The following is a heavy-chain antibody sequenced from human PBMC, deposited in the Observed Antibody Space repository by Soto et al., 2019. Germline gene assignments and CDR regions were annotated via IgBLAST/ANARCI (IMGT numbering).Heavy chain of an antibody. Sequence: QVQLVQSGAEVKNPGASVKVSCKASGYTFTRYGIGWARQAPGQGLEWMGWINTYNGNTNYAQNVQGRVTLTTDTSTRTAYMELRSLRSNDTAIYYCAMVDVYVTPSPQDVWDQGTTVIVSS. J-gene: IGHJ6*02. D-gene: IGHD3-16*01. CDR2: INTYNGNT. V-gene: IGHV1-18*01. CDR1: GYTFTRYG. CDR3: AMVDVYVTPSPQDV.